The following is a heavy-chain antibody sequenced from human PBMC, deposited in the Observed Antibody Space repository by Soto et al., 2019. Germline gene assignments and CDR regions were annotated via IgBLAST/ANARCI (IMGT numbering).Heavy chain of an antibody. Sequence: QVQLQQWGAGLLKPSETLSLTCAVYGGSFSGYYWSWIRQPPGKGLEWIGEINHSGSTNYNPSLKRRVTISVDTSKNQFSLKLSSVTAADTAVYYCARSAYVGRFDPWGQGTLVTVSS. CDR1: GGSFSGYY. V-gene: IGHV4-34*01. CDR3: ARSAYVGRFDP. CDR2: INHSGST. D-gene: IGHD1-26*01. J-gene: IGHJ5*02.